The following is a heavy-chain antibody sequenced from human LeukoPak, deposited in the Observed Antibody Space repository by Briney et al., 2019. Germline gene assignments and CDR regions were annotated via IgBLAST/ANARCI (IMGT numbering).Heavy chain of an antibody. CDR3: ARVRILWFRELDY. J-gene: IGHJ4*02. Sequence: ASVKVSCKASGYTFSGYYMHWVRQAPGQGLEWMGWINPDSGGTTYAQKFQGRVTMTRDTSISTAYMELSRLRSDDTAVYYCARVRILWFRELDYWGQGTLVTVSS. D-gene: IGHD3-10*01. V-gene: IGHV1-2*02. CDR1: GYTFSGYY. CDR2: INPDSGGT.